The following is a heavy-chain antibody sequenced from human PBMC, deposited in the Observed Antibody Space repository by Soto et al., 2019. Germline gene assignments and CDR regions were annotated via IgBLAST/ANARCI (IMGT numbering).Heavy chain of an antibody. CDR1: GYTFTSYA. D-gene: IGHD5-18*01. J-gene: IGHJ5*02. CDR3: ARVVTPLRDKVSWFDP. Sequence: ASVKVTCKASGYTFTSYAMHWVRQAPGQRLEWMGWINAGNGNTKYSQKFQGRVTITRDTSASTAYMELSSLRSEDTAVYYCARVVTPLRDKVSWFDPWGQGTLVTVSS. CDR2: INAGNGNT. V-gene: IGHV1-3*01.